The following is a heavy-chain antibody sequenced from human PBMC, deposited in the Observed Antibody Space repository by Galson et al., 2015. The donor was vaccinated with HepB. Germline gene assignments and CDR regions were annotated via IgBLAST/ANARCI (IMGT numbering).Heavy chain of an antibody. D-gene: IGHD4-17*01. V-gene: IGHV4-59*08. CDR3: ARAHQTTVTFDY. CDR2: IYYSGST. CDR1: GGSISSYY. Sequence: ETLSLPCTVSGGSISSYYWSWIRQPPGKGLEWIGYIYYSGSTNYNPSLKSRVTISVDTSKNQFSLKLSSVTAADTAVYYCARAHQTTVTFDYWGQGTLVTVSS. J-gene: IGHJ4*02.